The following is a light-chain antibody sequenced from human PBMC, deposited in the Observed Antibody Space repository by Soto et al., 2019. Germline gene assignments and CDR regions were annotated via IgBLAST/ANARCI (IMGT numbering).Light chain of an antibody. Sequence: VFTQSPGTLSLSPGERATLSCRASQTLSSRHLAWYQQKPGQAPRLLLYGSSSRATDIPDRFSGSGSGTDFTLTISSLEPEDFAVYYCQQRSNWPTWTFGQGTKVDNK. V-gene: IGKV3D-20*02. CDR3: QQRSNWPTWT. CDR1: QTLSSRH. J-gene: IGKJ1*01. CDR2: GSS.